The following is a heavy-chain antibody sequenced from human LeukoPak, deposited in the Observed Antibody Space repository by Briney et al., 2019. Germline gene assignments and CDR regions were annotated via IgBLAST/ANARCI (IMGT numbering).Heavy chain of an antibody. J-gene: IGHJ1*01. CDR3: AREASGSYFHN. Sequence: GGSLRLSCAASGFIVGNSYMSWVLQAPGKGLEWISLIRTDDSTYYADSVKGRFTISRDTSRNTLYLQMNILRAEDTAVYYCAREASGSYFHNWGQGTLVTVSS. D-gene: IGHD1-26*01. CDR1: GFIVGNSY. V-gene: IGHV3-53*01. CDR2: IRTDDST.